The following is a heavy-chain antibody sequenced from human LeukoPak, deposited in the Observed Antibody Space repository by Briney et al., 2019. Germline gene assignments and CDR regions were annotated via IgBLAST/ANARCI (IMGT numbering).Heavy chain of an antibody. D-gene: IGHD6-19*01. CDR2: ISSSGSTI. Sequence: PGGSLRLSCAASGFTFSDYYMSWIRQAPGKGLEWVSYISSSGSTIYYADSVKGRFTISRDNAKNSLYLQMNSLRAEDTAVYYCASPSSGWYFPFDYWGQGTLVTVSS. CDR3: ASPSSGWYFPFDY. V-gene: IGHV3-11*01. J-gene: IGHJ4*02. CDR1: GFTFSDYY.